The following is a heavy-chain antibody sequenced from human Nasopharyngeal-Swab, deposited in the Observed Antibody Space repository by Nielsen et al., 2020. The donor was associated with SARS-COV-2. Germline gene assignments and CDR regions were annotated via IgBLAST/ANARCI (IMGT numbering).Heavy chain of an antibody. D-gene: IGHD3-3*01. J-gene: IGHJ5*02. CDR3: AHSRGITIFGVVIEDWFDP. CDR1: GFSLRTSGVG. Sequence: SGPTLAKPTQTLTLTCTFSGFSLRTSGVGVGWIRQPPGKPLEWLALIYWDDDKRYTPSLKSRLTITKDTSKNQVVLTMTNMDPVDTATYYCAHSRGITIFGVVIEDWFDPWGQGTLVTVSS. V-gene: IGHV2-5*02. CDR2: IYWDDDK.